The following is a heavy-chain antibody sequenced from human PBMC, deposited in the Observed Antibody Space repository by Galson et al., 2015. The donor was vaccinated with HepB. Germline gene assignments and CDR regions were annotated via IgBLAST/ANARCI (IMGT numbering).Heavy chain of an antibody. CDR1: GFTVSSNY. J-gene: IGHJ4*02. Sequence: SLRLSCAAPGFTVSSNYMSWVRQAPGKGLEWVSVIYSGGSTYYADSVKGRFTISRDNSKNTLYLQMNSLRAEDTAVYYCARVGFTGGAYYFDYWGQGTLVTVSS. CDR3: ARVGFTGGAYYFDY. CDR2: IYSGGST. V-gene: IGHV3-53*01. D-gene: IGHD2-8*02.